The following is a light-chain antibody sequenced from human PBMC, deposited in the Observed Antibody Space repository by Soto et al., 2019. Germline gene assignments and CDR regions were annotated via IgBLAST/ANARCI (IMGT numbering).Light chain of an antibody. CDR3: SSYTHSSTVV. CDR2: DVT. J-gene: IGLJ2*01. V-gene: IGLV2-14*01. Sequence: QSALTQPASVSGSPGQSITISCTGTSSDVGAYRYVSWYQQRPGKAPKLMVFDVTYRPSGVSDRFSGSKSGYTASLTISGLQAEDEADYYCSSYTHSSTVVFGGGTKLTVL. CDR1: SSDVGAYRY.